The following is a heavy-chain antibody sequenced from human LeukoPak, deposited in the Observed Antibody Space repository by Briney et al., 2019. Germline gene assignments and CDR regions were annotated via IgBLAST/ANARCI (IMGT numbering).Heavy chain of an antibody. CDR3: ARHVYCSTLSCPFFNY. D-gene: IGHD2-2*01. CDR2: ISYSGIT. Sequence: SETPSLNCTVSGGSISSSSYYWGWIRQPPGKGLEWIGSISYSGITYYNPSLKSRVTISVDTSKNHFSLKLSSVTAADTAVYYCARHVYCSTLSCPFFNYWGQGSLVTVSS. J-gene: IGHJ4*02. V-gene: IGHV4-39*01. CDR1: GGSISSSSYY.